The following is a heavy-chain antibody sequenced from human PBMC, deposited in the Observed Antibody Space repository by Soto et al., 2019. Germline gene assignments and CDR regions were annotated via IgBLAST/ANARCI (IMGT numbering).Heavy chain of an antibody. Sequence: SETLSLTCAVYGGSFSGYYWSWIRQPLGKGLEWIGEINHSGSTNYNPSLKSRVTISVDTSKNQFSLKLSSVTAADTAVYYCARGGLNSSGWYLGYYYYGMDVWGQGTTVTVSS. J-gene: IGHJ6*02. D-gene: IGHD6-19*01. CDR1: GGSFSGYY. V-gene: IGHV4-34*01. CDR2: INHSGST. CDR3: ARGGLNSSGWYLGYYYYGMDV.